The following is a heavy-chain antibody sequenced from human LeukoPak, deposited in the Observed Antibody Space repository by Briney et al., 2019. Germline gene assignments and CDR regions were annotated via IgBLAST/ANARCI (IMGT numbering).Heavy chain of an antibody. V-gene: IGHV3-53*01. CDR1: GLYVSSNF. Sequence: LGDSLRLSRAASGLYVSSNFMSWVRQAPGKGLELVSVIYNGDITNYAQSVKGRVTISRDNSKNTLYLKMNSLRAEDTAVYYCAREGVTAVRYMDVWGKGTAVTVSS. CDR3: AREGVTAVRYMDV. CDR2: IYNGDIT. D-gene: IGHD2-21*02. J-gene: IGHJ6*03.